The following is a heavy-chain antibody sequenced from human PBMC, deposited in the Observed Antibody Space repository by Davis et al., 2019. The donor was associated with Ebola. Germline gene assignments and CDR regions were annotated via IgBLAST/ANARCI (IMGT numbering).Heavy chain of an antibody. Sequence: MPGGSLRLSCTVSGGSVSSGSYYWSWIRQPPGKGLEWIGYIYYSGSTNYNPSLKSRVTISVDTSKNQFSLKLSSVTAADTAVYYCASVPRRLKGYYGSGSYYDYYYYGMDVWGQGTTVTVSS. D-gene: IGHD3-10*01. CDR2: IYYSGST. CDR1: GGSVSSGSYY. J-gene: IGHJ6*02. CDR3: ASVPRRLKGYYGSGSYYDYYYYGMDV. V-gene: IGHV4-61*01.